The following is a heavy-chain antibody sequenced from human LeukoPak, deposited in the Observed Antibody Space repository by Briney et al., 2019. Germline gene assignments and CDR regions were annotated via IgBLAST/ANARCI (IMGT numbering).Heavy chain of an antibody. V-gene: IGHV4-59*01. CDR1: GDSITSYY. D-gene: IGHD3-3*01. J-gene: IGHJ3*02. CDR2: IYHSGSA. CDR3: ARPASAYYVNEGFDI. Sequence: SETLTLTCTVSGDSITSYYWNWIRQPPGKGLEWIGHIYHSGSANYNPSLKRRVTTSVDTSKNQISLNLSSVTAADTTVYYCARPASAYYVNEGFDIWGPGTMVTVSS.